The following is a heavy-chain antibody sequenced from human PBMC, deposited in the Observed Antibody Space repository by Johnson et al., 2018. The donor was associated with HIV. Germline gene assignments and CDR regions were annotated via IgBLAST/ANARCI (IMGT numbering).Heavy chain of an antibody. J-gene: IGHJ3*02. CDR2: IYSGGST. V-gene: IGHV3-66*01. CDR3: ARAYSYGAFDI. CDR1: GFTVSSNY. D-gene: IGHD5-18*01. Sequence: AQLVESGGGLVQPGGSLRLSCAASGFTVSSNYMSWVRQAPGKGLEWVSVIYSGGSTYYEDSVKGRFTIYRDNSKNTLYLQMNSLRAEDTAVYYCARAYSYGAFDIWGQGTMVTVSS.